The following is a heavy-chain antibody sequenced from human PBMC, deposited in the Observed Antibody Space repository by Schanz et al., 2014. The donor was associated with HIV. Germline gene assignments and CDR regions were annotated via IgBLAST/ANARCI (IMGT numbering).Heavy chain of an antibody. J-gene: IGHJ5*02. CDR2: ISWNSGII. Sequence: EVQLVESGGGLVQPGRSLRLSCAASGFTFDDFAMHWVRQAPGKGLEWVSSISWNSGIIGYADSVKGRSSISRDNAKNSLYLQIISLTAEDTAMYYCARDRVSGSSSSSWFDPWGQGTLVTVSS. V-gene: IGHV3-9*01. CDR1: GFTFDDFA. D-gene: IGHD6-6*01. CDR3: ARDRVSGSSSSSWFDP.